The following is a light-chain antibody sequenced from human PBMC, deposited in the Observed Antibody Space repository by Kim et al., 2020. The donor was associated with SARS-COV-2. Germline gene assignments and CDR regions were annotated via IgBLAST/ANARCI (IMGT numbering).Light chain of an antibody. V-gene: IGLV2-14*03. CDR3: SSYTSISTWV. J-gene: IGLJ3*02. CDR2: DVS. Sequence: QSALTQPASVSGSPGQSVTISCTGTSSDVGGYNYVSWYQQHPGKAPKLVIFDVSNRPSGVSSRFSGSKSGNTASLTISRLQAEDEADYYCSSYTSISTWVFGGGSKVTVL. CDR1: SSDVGGYNY.